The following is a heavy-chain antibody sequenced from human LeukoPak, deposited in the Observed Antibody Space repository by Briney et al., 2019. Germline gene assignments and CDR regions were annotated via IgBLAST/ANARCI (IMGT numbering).Heavy chain of an antibody. J-gene: IGHJ4*02. V-gene: IGHV4-61*02. Sequence: SETLSLTCTVSGGSINSGTYFWSWIRQPAGKGLEWIGRIYASGSTKYNPSLKGRVTISLDTSKNQFSLKLSSVTAADTAIYYCASSEWELHGVAFDYWGQGTLVTVSS. CDR2: IYASGST. CDR3: ASSEWELHGVAFDY. D-gene: IGHD1-26*01. CDR1: GGSINSGTYF.